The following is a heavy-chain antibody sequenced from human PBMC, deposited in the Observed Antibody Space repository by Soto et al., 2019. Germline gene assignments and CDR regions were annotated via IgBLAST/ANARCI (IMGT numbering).Heavy chain of an antibody. CDR2: LSYEGSEE. CDR1: GFDFGVFG. J-gene: IGHJ4*02. Sequence: GGALRLSCAASGFDFGVFGMHWFRQAPGKGLEWLSVLSYEGSEEYYADSVRGRFTISRDNSKNTLFLQMDSLRVDDTGVYYCALTRRSSLLEVAGPGFEYWGQGTLVHVSS. V-gene: IGHV3-30*03. D-gene: IGHD6-19*01. CDR3: ALTRRSSLLEVAGPGFEY.